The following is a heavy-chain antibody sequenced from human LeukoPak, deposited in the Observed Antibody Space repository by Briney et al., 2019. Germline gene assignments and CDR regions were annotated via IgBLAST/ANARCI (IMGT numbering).Heavy chain of an antibody. D-gene: IGHD3-10*01. CDR1: GFSFINYA. Sequence: GGTLRLSCAASGFSFINYAMSWVRQAPGKGLEWVSAIGGSGTRTYNADSVRGRFTISRDNSKNTLYLQMNSLRAEDTAVYYCAKDRGSTWFGGFDYWGQGTLVTVSS. V-gene: IGHV3-23*01. CDR3: AKDRGSTWFGGFDY. CDR2: IGGSGTRT. J-gene: IGHJ4*02.